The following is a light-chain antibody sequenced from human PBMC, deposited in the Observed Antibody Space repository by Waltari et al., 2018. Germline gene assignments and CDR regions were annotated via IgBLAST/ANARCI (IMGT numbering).Light chain of an antibody. CDR2: EVT. V-gene: IGLV2-8*01. Sequence: QSALTQPPSASGSPGQSVTISCTGTSVDVGAYNFVSWYQQHPGKAPRLRIYEVTKRPSGVRDRFSGSQSGNPASLTVSGLQAEDEADYYCSSYARNKGWVFGGGTKLTVL. CDR3: SSYARNKGWV. CDR1: SVDVGAYNF. J-gene: IGLJ3*02.